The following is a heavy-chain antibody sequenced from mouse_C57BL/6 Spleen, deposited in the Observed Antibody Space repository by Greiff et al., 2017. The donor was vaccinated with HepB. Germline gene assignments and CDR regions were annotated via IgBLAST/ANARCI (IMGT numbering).Heavy chain of an antibody. Sequence: VQLKESGPGLVKPSQSLSLTCSVTGYSITSGYYWNWIRQFPGNKLEWMGYISYDGSNNYNPSLKNRISITRDTSKNQFFLKLNSVTTEDTATYYCARQDGNYEDYWGQGTTLTVSS. CDR1: GYSITSGYY. V-gene: IGHV3-6*01. CDR2: ISYDGSN. CDR3: ARQDGNYEDY. D-gene: IGHD2-1*01. J-gene: IGHJ2*01.